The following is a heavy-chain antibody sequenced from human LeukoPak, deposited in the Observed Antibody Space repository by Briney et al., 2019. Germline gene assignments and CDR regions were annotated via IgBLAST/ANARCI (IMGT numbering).Heavy chain of an antibody. CDR2: ISYDGSNK. Sequence: GGSLRLSCAASGFTFSSYAMHWVRQAPGKGLEWGSVISYDGSNKYYADSVKGRFTISRDNSKNTLYLQMNSLRAEDTAVYYCARDGYRYSSGWYYFDYWGQGTLVIVSS. CDR1: GFTFSSYA. V-gene: IGHV3-30*04. CDR3: ARDGYRYSSGWYYFDY. J-gene: IGHJ4*02. D-gene: IGHD6-19*01.